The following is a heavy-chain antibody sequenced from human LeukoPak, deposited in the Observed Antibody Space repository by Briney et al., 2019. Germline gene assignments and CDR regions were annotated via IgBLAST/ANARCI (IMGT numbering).Heavy chain of an antibody. Sequence: SQTLSLTCTVSGGSISSGGYYWSWIRQHPGKGLEWIGYIYYSGSTYYNPSLKSRFTISVYTSKNQFSLKLSSVTAADTAVYYCARSSYYYDSSYAFDIWGQGTMVTVSS. CDR1: GGSISSGGYY. CDR2: IYYSGST. V-gene: IGHV4-31*03. J-gene: IGHJ3*02. D-gene: IGHD3-22*01. CDR3: ARSSYYYDSSYAFDI.